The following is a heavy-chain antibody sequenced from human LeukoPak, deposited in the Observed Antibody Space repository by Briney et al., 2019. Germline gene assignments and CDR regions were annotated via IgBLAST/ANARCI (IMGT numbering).Heavy chain of an antibody. J-gene: IGHJ3*02. CDR1: GFTFSGSA. Sequence: GGSLRLSCAASGFTFSGSAMHWVRQASGKGLEWVGRIRSKANSYATAYAASVKGRFTISSDASKNTAYLQMNSLKTEDTAVYYCNMITGAFDNWGQGTMVTVSS. CDR2: IRSKANSYAT. V-gene: IGHV3-73*01. CDR3: NMITGAFDN. D-gene: IGHD1-14*01.